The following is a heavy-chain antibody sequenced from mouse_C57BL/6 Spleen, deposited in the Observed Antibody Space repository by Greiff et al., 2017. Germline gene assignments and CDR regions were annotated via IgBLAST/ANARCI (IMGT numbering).Heavy chain of an antibody. CDR1: GYTFTSYW. D-gene: IGHD3-2*02. CDR3: ARGDSSGLFAY. V-gene: IGHV1-61*01. CDR2: IYPSDSET. J-gene: IGHJ3*01. Sequence: QVQLQQPGAELVRPGSSVKLSCKASGYTFTSYWMDWVKQRPGQGLEWIGNIYPSDSETHYNQKFKDKATLTVDKSSSTAYMQLSSLTSEDSAVYYCARGDSSGLFAYWCQGTLVTVSA.